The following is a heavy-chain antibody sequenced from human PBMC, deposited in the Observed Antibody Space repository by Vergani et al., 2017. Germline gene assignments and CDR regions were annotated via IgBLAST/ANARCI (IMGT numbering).Heavy chain of an antibody. V-gene: IGHV3-48*01. CDR2: ISSSSSTI. CDR1: GFTLNTYG. J-gene: IGHJ4*02. D-gene: IGHD3-22*01. CDR3: AREGQLGYYDIG. Sequence: VQILQSGGGVVQPGGSLRLSCTLSGFTLNTYGIHWVRQAPGKGLEWVSYISSSSSTIYYADSVKGRFTISRDNAKNSLYLQMNSLRAEDTAVYYCAREGQLGYYDIGWGQGTLVTVSS.